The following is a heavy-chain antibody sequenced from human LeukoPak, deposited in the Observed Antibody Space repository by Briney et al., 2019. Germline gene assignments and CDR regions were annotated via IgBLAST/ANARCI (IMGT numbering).Heavy chain of an antibody. CDR1: GGSISSYY. CDR3: AQLGTPKGDAFDI. CDR2: IYYSGST. Sequence: PSETLSLTCTVSGGSISSYYWSWIRQPPGKGLEWIGYIYYSGSTNYNPSLKSRVTISVDTSKNQFSLKLSSVTAADTAVYYCAQLGTPKGDAFDIWGQGTMVTVSS. V-gene: IGHV4-59*01. J-gene: IGHJ3*02. D-gene: IGHD6-13*01.